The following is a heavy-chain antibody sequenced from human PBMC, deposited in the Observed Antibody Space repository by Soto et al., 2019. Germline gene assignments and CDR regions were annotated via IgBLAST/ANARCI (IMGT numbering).Heavy chain of an antibody. V-gene: IGHV3-23*01. CDR1: GFTFSSYA. Sequence: EVQLLESGGGLVQPGGSLRLSCAASGFTFSSYAMSWVRQAPGKGLEWASAISGSGGSTYYADSVKGRFTISRDNSKNTLYLQMNSLRAEDTAVYYCAKGDIRFLEWLQNYYGMDVWGQGTTVTVSS. CDR2: ISGSGGST. D-gene: IGHD3-3*01. CDR3: AKGDIRFLEWLQNYYGMDV. J-gene: IGHJ6*02.